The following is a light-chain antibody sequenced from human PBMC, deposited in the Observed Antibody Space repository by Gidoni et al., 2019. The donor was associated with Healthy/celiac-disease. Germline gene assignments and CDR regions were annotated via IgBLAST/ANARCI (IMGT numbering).Light chain of an antibody. CDR3: QQSYSTPPT. V-gene: IGKV1-39*01. Sequence: DTQMTQSPSSLSASVGDRVTITCRASQSISSYLHWYQQKPGKAPKLLIYAASSLQSGVPSRFSGSGSGTDFTLTISSLQPEDFATYDCQQSYSTPPTFGQGTKVEIK. J-gene: IGKJ1*01. CDR2: AAS. CDR1: QSISSY.